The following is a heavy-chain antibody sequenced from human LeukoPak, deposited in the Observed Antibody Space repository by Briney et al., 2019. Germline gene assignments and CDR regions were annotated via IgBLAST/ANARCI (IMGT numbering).Heavy chain of an antibody. CDR3: ARGRRITIFGVVPPYYYYYMDV. J-gene: IGHJ6*03. D-gene: IGHD3-3*01. CDR2: MNPNSGNT. V-gene: IGHV1-8*03. Sequence: ASVKVSCKASGYTFTSYDINWVRQATGQGLEWMGWMNPNSGNTGYAQKFQGRVTITRNTSISTAYMELSSLRSEDTAVYYCARGRRITIFGVVPPYYYYYMDVWGKGTTVTVSS. CDR1: GYTFTSYD.